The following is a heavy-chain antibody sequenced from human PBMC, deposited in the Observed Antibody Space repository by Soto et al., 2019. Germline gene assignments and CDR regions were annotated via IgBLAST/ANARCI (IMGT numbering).Heavy chain of an antibody. Sequence: ASVKVSCKASGSTFTSYYMHWVRQAPGQGLEWMGIINPSGGSTSYAQKFQGRVTMTRDKSTSTVYMELSSLRSEDTAVYYCARVLWSAYSSGWYYFVYWGQGILVTAPQ. CDR2: INPSGGST. D-gene: IGHD6-13*01. CDR1: GSTFTSYY. J-gene: IGHJ4*02. CDR3: ARVLWSAYSSGWYYFVY. V-gene: IGHV1-46*01.